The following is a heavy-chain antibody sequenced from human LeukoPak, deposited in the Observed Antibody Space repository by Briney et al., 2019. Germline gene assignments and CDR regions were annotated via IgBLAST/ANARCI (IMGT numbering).Heavy chain of an antibody. J-gene: IGHJ6*03. V-gene: IGHV3-66*01. D-gene: IGHD2-2*02. CDR1: GFTVSSNY. Sequence: GGSLRLSCAASGFTVSSNYMSWVRQAPGRGLEWVSVIYSCDSTYYADSVKGRFTISRDNPKNTLYLQMNSLRVEDTAVYYCARDPRTSCYTTYYYYYMDVWGKGTTVTVSS. CDR3: ARDPRTSCYTTYYYYYMDV. CDR2: IYSCDST.